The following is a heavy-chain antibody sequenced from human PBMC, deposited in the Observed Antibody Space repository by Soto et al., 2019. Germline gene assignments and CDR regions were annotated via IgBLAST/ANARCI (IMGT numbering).Heavy chain of an antibody. J-gene: IGHJ3*02. CDR1: GDSISSSGSS. CDR3: AGSRSTEYCDSSGDYPDFDI. CDR2: TYHSGST. V-gene: IGHV4-30-2*01. Sequence: HLQLQESGSGLVKPSQTLSLTCDVSGDSISSSGSSWNWIRQPQGKALEWIGFTYHSGSTYYTPSLESRAPISVVTSTYQFSLKLKSVPAADRAVYYWAGSRSTEYCDSSGDYPDFDIWGQGLMVTASS. D-gene: IGHD3-22*01.